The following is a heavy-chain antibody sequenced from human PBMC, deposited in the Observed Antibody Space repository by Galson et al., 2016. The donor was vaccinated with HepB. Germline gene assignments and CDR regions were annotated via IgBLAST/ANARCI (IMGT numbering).Heavy chain of an antibody. CDR3: VRESPGVEVADNWFDP. V-gene: IGHV1-18*04. D-gene: IGHD6-19*01. J-gene: IGHJ5*02. Sequence: SCKASGYTFTNYAISWVRQAPGQGLEWMGWISPYNGNTDCAQTFRGRVNMTTETSTTTAYLELRSLRSDDTAVYYCVRESPGVEVADNWFDPWGQGTLVTVSS. CDR2: ISPYNGNT. CDR1: GYTFTNYA.